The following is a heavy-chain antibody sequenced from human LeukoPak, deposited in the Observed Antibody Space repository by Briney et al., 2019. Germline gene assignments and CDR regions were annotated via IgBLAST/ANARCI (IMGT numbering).Heavy chain of an antibody. D-gene: IGHD6-13*01. J-gene: IGHJ3*02. CDR1: GGSISSSSYY. Sequence: SETLSLTCTVSGGSISSSSYYWGWIRQPPGKGLEWIGSIYYSGSTYYNPSLKSRVTKSVDTSKNQFSLKLSSVTAADTAVYYCARGLVTYSSSWYPRNTLYAFDIWGQGTMVTVSS. V-gene: IGHV4-39*07. CDR3: ARGLVTYSSSWYPRNTLYAFDI. CDR2: IYYSGST.